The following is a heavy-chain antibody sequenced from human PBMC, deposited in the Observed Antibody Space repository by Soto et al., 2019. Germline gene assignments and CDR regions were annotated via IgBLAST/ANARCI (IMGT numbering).Heavy chain of an antibody. Sequence: QVQLQQWGAGLLKPSETLSLTCAVYGGSFSGYYWSWIRQPPGKGLEGIGEINHSGSTNYNPSLKSRVTISVDTSKNQFSLKLSSVTAADTAVYYCARTRSRYYYDSSGYFDYWGQGTLVTVSS. CDR1: GGSFSGYY. CDR3: ARTRSRYYYDSSGYFDY. D-gene: IGHD3-22*01. V-gene: IGHV4-34*01. J-gene: IGHJ4*02. CDR2: INHSGST.